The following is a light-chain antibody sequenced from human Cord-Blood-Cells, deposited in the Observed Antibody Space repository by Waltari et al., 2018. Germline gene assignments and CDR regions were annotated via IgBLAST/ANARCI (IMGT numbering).Light chain of an antibody. Sequence: SCELTQPPSVSVSPGQTARITCSGDKLGDQYACWYQQKPGQSPVLVIYQDSKRPSGIPERFSGSNSGNTATLTISGTQAMDEADYYCQAWDSSTVVFGGGTKLTVL. CDR1: KLGDQY. V-gene: IGLV3-1*01. J-gene: IGLJ2*01. CDR3: QAWDSSTVV. CDR2: QDS.